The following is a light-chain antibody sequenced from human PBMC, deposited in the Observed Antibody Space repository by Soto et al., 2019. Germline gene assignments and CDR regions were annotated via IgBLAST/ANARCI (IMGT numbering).Light chain of an antibody. CDR1: SSDVCGYNY. V-gene: IGLV2-8*01. CDR3: SSYAGSNNPYV. CDR2: EVS. Sequence: QSVLTQPPSASGSPGQSVTISCTGTSSDVCGYNYVSWYQQHPGKAPKLMIYEVSKRPSGVPDRFSGSKSGNTASLTVSGLQAEDEADYYCSSYAGSNNPYVFGTGTKLTVL. J-gene: IGLJ1*01.